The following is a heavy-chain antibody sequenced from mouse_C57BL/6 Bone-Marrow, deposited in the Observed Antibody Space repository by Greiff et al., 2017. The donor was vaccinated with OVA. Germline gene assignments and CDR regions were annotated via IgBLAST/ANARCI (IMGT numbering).Heavy chain of an antibody. D-gene: IGHD2-3*01. CDR2: ISNGGGST. J-gene: IGHJ3*01. Sequence: EVMLVQSGAGLVQPGASLKLSCAASGFTFSDYYMYWVRQSPEKSLEWVAYISNGGGSTYYPDNVKGRSTISRDKAKNTMYLQMSRLKSEDKAMYFCARGGCDGYPWFGYWGQGTLVTVSA. CDR1: GFTFSDYY. V-gene: IGHV5-12*01. CDR3: ARGGCDGYPWFGY.